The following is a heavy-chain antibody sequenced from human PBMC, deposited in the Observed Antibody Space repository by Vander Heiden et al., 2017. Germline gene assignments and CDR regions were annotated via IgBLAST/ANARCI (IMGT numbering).Heavy chain of an antibody. J-gene: IGHJ4*02. D-gene: IGHD7-27*01. CDR2: INGNSRSI. CDR3: AREITEEGFDY. Sequence: EVQVVESGGGLVKPGGSLRLSCGASGFTFSRHSMNWVRQSPGKGLEWVSSINGNSRSIYYADSVKGRFTISRDNAKNSVYLQLNSLTDEDTAVYYCAREITEEGFDYWGQGTLVTVSS. CDR1: GFTFSRHS. V-gene: IGHV3-21*01.